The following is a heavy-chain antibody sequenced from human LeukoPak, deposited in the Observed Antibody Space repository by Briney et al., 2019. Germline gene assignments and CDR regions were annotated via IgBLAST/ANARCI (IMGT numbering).Heavy chain of an antibody. CDR1: GGTFGSYA. V-gene: IGHV1-69*13. D-gene: IGHD6-6*01. CDR2: IIPIFGTA. J-gene: IGHJ3*02. Sequence: SVKVSCKASGGTFGSYAISWVRQAPGQGLEWMGGIIPIFGTANYAQKFQGRVTITADESTSTAYMELSSLRSEDTAVYYCARDSGYSSSPAWDAFDIWGQGTMVTVSS. CDR3: ARDSGYSSSPAWDAFDI.